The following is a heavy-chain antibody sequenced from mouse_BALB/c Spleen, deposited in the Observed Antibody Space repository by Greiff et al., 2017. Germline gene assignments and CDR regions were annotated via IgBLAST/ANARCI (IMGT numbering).Heavy chain of an antibody. V-gene: IGHV7-3*02. J-gene: IGHJ3*01. CDR3: ARDNDYGAWFAY. CDR1: GFTFTDYY. Sequence: EVKLMESGGGLVQPGGSLRLSCATSGFTFTDYYMSWVRQPPGKALEWLGFIRNKANGYTTEYSASVKGRFTISRDNSQSILYLQMNTLRAEDSATYYCARDNDYGAWFAYWGQGTLVTVSA. CDR2: IRNKANGYTT. D-gene: IGHD2-4*01.